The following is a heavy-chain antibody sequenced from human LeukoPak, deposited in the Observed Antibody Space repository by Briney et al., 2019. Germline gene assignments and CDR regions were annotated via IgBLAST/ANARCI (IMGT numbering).Heavy chain of an antibody. V-gene: IGHV3-30-3*01. J-gene: IGHJ3*02. CDR3: ARESNFWSGRDAFDI. CDR1: GFTFSSYA. CDR2: IPYDGSNK. Sequence: PGGSLRLSCAASGFTFSSYAMHCVRQAPGKGLEWVAVIPYDGSNKYYADSVKGRFTISRDNSKNTLYLQMNSLRAEDTAVYYCARESNFWSGRDAFDIWGQGTMVTVSS. D-gene: IGHD3-3*01.